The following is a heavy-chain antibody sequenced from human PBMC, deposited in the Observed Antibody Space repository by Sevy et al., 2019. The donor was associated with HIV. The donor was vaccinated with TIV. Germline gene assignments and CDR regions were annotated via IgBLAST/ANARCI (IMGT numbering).Heavy chain of an antibody. Sequence: GESLKISCKGSGYIFTNYWIGWVRQMPGKGLEWMGIIFPTDFDTRYSPSFQGQITVPVDNSISTAYLQWSSLKASDTAMYYCAIRNYYDRSGLFDYWGQGTLVTVSS. D-gene: IGHD3-22*01. CDR1: GYIFTNYW. CDR3: AIRNYYDRSGLFDY. V-gene: IGHV5-51*01. CDR2: IFPTDFDT. J-gene: IGHJ4*02.